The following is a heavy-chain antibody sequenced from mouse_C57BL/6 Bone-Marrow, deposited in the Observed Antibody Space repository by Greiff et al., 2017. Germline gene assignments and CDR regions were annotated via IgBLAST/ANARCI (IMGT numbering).Heavy chain of an antibody. CDR2: ISDGGSYT. CDR1: GFTFSSYA. V-gene: IGHV5-4*03. Sequence: EVKVVESGGGLVKPGGSLKLSCAASGFTFSSYATSWVRQTPEKRLEWVATISDGGSYTYYPDNVKGRFTISRDNAKNNLYLQMSHLKSEDTSMYYCARVEYFDVWGTGTTVTVSS. J-gene: IGHJ1*03. CDR3: ARVEYFDV.